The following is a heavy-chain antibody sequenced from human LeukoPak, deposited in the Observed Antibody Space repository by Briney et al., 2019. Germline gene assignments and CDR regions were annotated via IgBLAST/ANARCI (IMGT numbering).Heavy chain of an antibody. CDR2: INPNSGGT. D-gene: IGHD3-9*01. Sequence: GASVKVSCKASGYTFTGYYMHWVRQAPGQGLEWMGWINPNSGGTNYAQKFQGRVTMTRDTSISTAYMELSRLRSDDTAVYYCARGGGPYFDWLYYYMDVWGKGTTVTISS. CDR1: GYTFTGYY. J-gene: IGHJ6*03. V-gene: IGHV1-2*02. CDR3: ARGGGPYFDWLYYYMDV.